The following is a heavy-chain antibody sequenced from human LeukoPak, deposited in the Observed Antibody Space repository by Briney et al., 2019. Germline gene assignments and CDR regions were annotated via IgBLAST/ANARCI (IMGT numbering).Heavy chain of an antibody. CDR3: APYYVGVGGRGH. D-gene: IGHD3-10*02. J-gene: IGHJ4*02. Sequence: SETLSLTCTVAGGSVSSGYFHGSWIRQAPGKGVEWICHYGHTNYNPSLRRRLTLSIDPSSTQFSLTLNPVTAAKPRVYYCAPYYVGVGGRGHWGPRTQLTVSS. CDR2: HYGHT. V-gene: IGHV4-61*01. CDR1: GGSVSSGYFH.